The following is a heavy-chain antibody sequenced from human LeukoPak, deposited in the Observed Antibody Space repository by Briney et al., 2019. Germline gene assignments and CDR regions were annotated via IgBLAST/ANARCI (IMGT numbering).Heavy chain of an antibody. CDR3: ARPFPTYSSSWYYVGY. V-gene: IGHV3-30*03. D-gene: IGHD6-13*01. J-gene: IGHJ4*02. Sequence: GGSLRLSCAASGFTFSSYSMNWVRQAPGKGLEWVAVISYDGSNKYYADSVKGRFTISRDNSKNTLYLQMNSLRAEDTAVYYCARPFPTYSSSWYYVGYWGQGTLVTVSS. CDR2: ISYDGSNK. CDR1: GFTFSSYS.